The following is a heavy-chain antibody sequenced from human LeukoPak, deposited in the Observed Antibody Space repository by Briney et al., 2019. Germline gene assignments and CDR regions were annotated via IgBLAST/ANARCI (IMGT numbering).Heavy chain of an antibody. CDR1: GGSISSGSYY. Sequence: PSQTLSLTCTVSGGSISSGSYYWGWIRQPPGKGLEWIGSIYYSGSTYYNPSLKSRVTISVDTSKNQFSLKLSSVTAADTAVYYCARDHPEYYDSSGRRKYYFDYWGQGTLVTVSS. CDR3: ARDHPEYYDSSGRRKYYFDY. J-gene: IGHJ4*02. D-gene: IGHD3-22*01. V-gene: IGHV4-39*07. CDR2: IYYSGST.